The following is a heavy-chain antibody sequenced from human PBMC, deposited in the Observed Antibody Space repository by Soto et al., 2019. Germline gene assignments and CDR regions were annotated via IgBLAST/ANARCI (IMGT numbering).Heavy chain of an antibody. CDR3: ARGPGGPDGPGDY. Sequence: QVQLVQSGAEVKKPGASVKVSCKASGYTFTSYAMHWVRQAPGQRLEWMGWINAGNGNTKYSQKFQGRVTTTRDTSASPAYMELSCLRSEATAVYYCARGPGGPDGPGDYWGQGTLVTVSS. CDR2: INAGNGNT. V-gene: IGHV1-3*01. CDR1: GYTFTSYA. J-gene: IGHJ4*02. D-gene: IGHD2-15*01.